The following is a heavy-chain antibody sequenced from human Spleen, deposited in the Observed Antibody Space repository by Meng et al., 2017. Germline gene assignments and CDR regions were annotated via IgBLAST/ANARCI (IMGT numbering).Heavy chain of an antibody. D-gene: IGHD3-10*01. Sequence: ASVKVSCKASGSTFTGYNMHWVRQAPGQGLEWMGRINPNSGGTNYAQKFQGRVTMTRDTSISTAYMELSSLTSDDTAAYYCARGRAGDDFDYWGQGTLVTVSS. CDR1: GSTFTGYN. CDR2: INPNSGGT. V-gene: IGHV1-2*06. CDR3: ARGRAGDDFDY. J-gene: IGHJ4*02.